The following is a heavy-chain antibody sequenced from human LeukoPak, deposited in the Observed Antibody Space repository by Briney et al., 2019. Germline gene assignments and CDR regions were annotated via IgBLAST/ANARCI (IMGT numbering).Heavy chain of an antibody. CDR1: GGSFSGYY. D-gene: IGHD3-16*02. J-gene: IGHJ5*02. Sequence: PSETLSLTCAVSGGSFSGYYWSWIRQPPGKGLEWIGEINHSGSTNYNPSLKSRVTISVDTSKNQFSLKLSSVTAADTAVYYCARYRRNWFDPWGQGTLVTVSS. V-gene: IGHV4-34*01. CDR2: INHSGST. CDR3: ARYRRNWFDP.